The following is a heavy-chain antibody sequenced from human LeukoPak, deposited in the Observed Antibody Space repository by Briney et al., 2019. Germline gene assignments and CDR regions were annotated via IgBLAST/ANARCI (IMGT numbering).Heavy chain of an antibody. CDR1: GFTFSSYS. D-gene: IGHD5-18*01. CDR3: ARLFIRDTAETGFDY. Sequence: TGGSLRLSCAASGFTFSSYSMNWVRQAPGKGLEWVSSISSSSSYIYYADSVKGRFTISRDNAKTSLYLQMNSLRAEDTAVYYCARLFIRDTAETGFDYWGQGTLVTVSS. CDR2: ISSSSSYI. J-gene: IGHJ4*02. V-gene: IGHV3-21*01.